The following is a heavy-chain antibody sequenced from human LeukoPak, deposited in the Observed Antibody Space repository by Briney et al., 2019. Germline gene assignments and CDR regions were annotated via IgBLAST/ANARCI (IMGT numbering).Heavy chain of an antibody. CDR2: ISGSGGST. CDR1: GFTFSSYA. CDR3: ARGGGQLDY. V-gene: IGHV3-23*01. Sequence: GGSLRLSCAASGFTFSSYAISWVRQAPGKGLEWVSAISGSGGSTYYADSVKGRFTISRDNAKNSLYLQMNSLRAEDTAVYYCARGGGQLDYWGQGTLVTVSS. D-gene: IGHD2-15*01. J-gene: IGHJ4*02.